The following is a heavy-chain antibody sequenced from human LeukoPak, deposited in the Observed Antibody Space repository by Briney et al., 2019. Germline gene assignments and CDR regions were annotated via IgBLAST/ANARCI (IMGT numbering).Heavy chain of an antibody. CDR3: AKYAYNWNAPDGFDM. CDR1: RFSFSDYD. Sequence: GGSLRLSCRASRFSFSDYDMHWVRQAPGKGLEWVAVVSSDGSRKHYGDSVKGRFTISRDNSESTLFLQMNSLRTDDTSVYFCAKYAYNWNAPDGFDMWGQGTMVIVSS. D-gene: IGHD1-1*01. CDR2: VSSDGSRK. J-gene: IGHJ3*02. V-gene: IGHV3-30*18.